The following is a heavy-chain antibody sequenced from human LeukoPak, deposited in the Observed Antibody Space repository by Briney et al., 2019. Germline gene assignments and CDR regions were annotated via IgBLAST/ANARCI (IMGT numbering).Heavy chain of an antibody. CDR3: ARLDPRGPDDY. D-gene: IGHD2-2*03. CDR2: INHSGST. CDR1: GGSFSGYY. Sequence: SETLSLTCAVYGGSFSGYYWSWIRQPPGKGLEWIGEINHSGSTNYNPSLKSRVTISVDTSKNQFSLKLSSVTAADTAVYYCARLDPRGPDDYWGQGTLVTVSS. V-gene: IGHV4-34*01. J-gene: IGHJ4*02.